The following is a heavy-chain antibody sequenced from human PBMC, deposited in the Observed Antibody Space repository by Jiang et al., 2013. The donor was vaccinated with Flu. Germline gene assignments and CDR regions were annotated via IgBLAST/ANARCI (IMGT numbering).Heavy chain of an antibody. D-gene: IGHD3-3*01. Sequence: PGLVKPSETLSLTCTVSAGSISSYYWSWIRQPPGKGLEWIGYIYYSGSTNYNPSLKSRVTISVDTSKNQFSLKLSSVTAADTAVYYCASLPADFWSGYYFDYWGQGTLVTVSS. CDR2: IYYSGST. J-gene: IGHJ4*02. CDR1: AGSISSYY. CDR3: ASLPADFWSGYYFDY. V-gene: IGHV4-59*08.